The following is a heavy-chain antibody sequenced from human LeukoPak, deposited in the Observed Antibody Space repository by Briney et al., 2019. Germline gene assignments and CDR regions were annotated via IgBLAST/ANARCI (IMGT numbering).Heavy chain of an antibody. J-gene: IGHJ4*02. CDR1: GYTFTSYA. Sequence: ASVKVSCKASGYTFTSYAMHWVRQAPGQRLEWMGWINAGNGNTKYSQEFQGRVTITRDTSASTAYMELSSLRSEDMALYYCARSYSGSYHPFDYWGQGTLVTVSS. CDR2: INAGNGNT. V-gene: IGHV1-3*03. D-gene: IGHD1-26*01. CDR3: ARSYSGSYHPFDY.